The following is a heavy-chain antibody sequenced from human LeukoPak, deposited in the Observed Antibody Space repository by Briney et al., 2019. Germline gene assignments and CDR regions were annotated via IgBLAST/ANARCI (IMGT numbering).Heavy chain of an antibody. D-gene: IGHD2-21*02. Sequence: GGSLRLSCAASGFTFSSYEMNWVRQAPGKGLEWVSSMSNSGITKYVVSVKGRFTMSRDSAKTSLYLQMNSLRAEDTAVYYCASHTVVVTATHDAFAFWGQGTMVTVSS. J-gene: IGHJ3*01. CDR1: GFTFSSYE. CDR2: MSNSGIT. V-gene: IGHV3-48*03. CDR3: ASHTVVVTATHDAFAF.